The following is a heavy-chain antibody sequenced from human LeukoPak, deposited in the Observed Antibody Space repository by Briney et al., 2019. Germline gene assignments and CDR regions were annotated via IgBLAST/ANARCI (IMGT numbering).Heavy chain of an antibody. V-gene: IGHV3-21*01. J-gene: IGHJ4*02. D-gene: IGHD6-19*01. CDR1: GFTFSTYT. Sequence: GGSLRLSCAASGFTFSTYTMNWVRKAPGKGLEWVSSISSSSSYIYYADSVKGRFTISRDNAKNSLYLQMNSLRAEDTAVYYCARGYSSGWFNWGQGTLVTVSS. CDR3: ARGYSSGWFN. CDR2: ISSSSSYI.